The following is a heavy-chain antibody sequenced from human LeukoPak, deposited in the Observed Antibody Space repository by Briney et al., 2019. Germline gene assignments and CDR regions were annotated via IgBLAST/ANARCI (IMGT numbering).Heavy chain of an antibody. CDR1: GYSISSGYY. D-gene: IGHD3-3*01. Sequence: NPSETLSLTCAVSGYSISSGYYWGWIRQPPGKGLEWIGSIYHSGSTYYNPFLKSRVTISVDTSKNQFSLKLSSVTAADTAVYYCASHYYDFWSGYPHHFDYWGQGTLVTVSS. V-gene: IGHV4-38-2*01. CDR2: IYHSGST. J-gene: IGHJ4*02. CDR3: ASHYYDFWSGYPHHFDY.